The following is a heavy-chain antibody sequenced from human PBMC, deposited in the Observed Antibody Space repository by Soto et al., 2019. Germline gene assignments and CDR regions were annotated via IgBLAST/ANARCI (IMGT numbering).Heavy chain of an antibody. Sequence: SETLSLTCTVSGCSISSGGYYWSWIRQHPGKGLEWIGYIYYSGSTYYNPSLKSRVTISVDTSKNQFSLKLSSVTAADTAVYYCAREKWELLRGGVDWFDPWGQGTLVTVSS. J-gene: IGHJ5*02. V-gene: IGHV4-31*03. CDR3: AREKWELLRGGVDWFDP. CDR2: IYYSGST. CDR1: GCSISSGGYY. D-gene: IGHD1-26*01.